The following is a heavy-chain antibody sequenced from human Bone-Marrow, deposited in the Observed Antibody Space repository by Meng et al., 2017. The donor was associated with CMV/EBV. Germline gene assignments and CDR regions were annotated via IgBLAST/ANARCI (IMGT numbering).Heavy chain of an antibody. CDR2: ISYDGSNK. CDR1: GFTFSSYA. V-gene: IGHV3-30*04. J-gene: IGHJ4*02. Sequence: GSLRLSCAASGFTFSSYAMHWVRQAPGKGLEWVAVISYDGSNKYYADSVKGRFTISRDNSKNTLYLQMNSLRAEDTAVYYCARVVGYSSSEAAGASPAETPFDYWGQGTLVTVSS. CDR3: ARVVGYSSSEAAGASPAETPFDY. D-gene: IGHD6-6*01.